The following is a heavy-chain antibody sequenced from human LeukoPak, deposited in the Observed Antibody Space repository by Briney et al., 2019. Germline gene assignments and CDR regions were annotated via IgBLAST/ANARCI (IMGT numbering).Heavy chain of an antibody. CDR3: ARGLGATTFADFDY. V-gene: IGHV1-18*01. J-gene: IGHJ4*02. D-gene: IGHD1-26*01. CDR2: ISPYNGNT. CDR1: GYTFTSSG. Sequence: SVKVSCKASGYTFTSSGISWVRQAPGQRLEWMGWISPYNGNTNYAQKVQDRVTMTTDTSTSTAYMELGSLTSDDTAVYYCARGLGATTFADFDYWGQGTLVTVSS.